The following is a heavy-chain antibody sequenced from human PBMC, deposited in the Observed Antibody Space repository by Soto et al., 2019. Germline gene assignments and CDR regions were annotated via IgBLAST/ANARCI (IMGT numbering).Heavy chain of an antibody. CDR3: QLDIVLVVAATLFDY. D-gene: IGHD2-15*01. V-gene: IGHV3-23*01. CDR1: GFTFSSYA. Sequence: EVQLLESGGGLVQPRGSLRLSCAASGFTFSSYAMSWVRQAPGKGLEWVSAISGSGGSTYYADSVKGRFTISRDNSKNTLYLQMNSLRAEDTAVYYCQLDIVLVVAATLFDYWGQGTLVTVSS. CDR2: ISGSGGST. J-gene: IGHJ4*02.